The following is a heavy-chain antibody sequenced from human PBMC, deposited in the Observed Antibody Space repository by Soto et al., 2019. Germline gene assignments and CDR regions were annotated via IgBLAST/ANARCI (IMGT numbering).Heavy chain of an antibody. Sequence: GGSLRLSCAASGFTFSSYGMHWVRQAPGKGLEWVAVISYDGSNKYYADSVKGRFTISRDNSKNTLYLQMNSLRAEDTAVYYCAKEFEPAAMWVYYYYYYMDVWGKGTTVTVSS. CDR1: GFTFSSYG. D-gene: IGHD2-2*01. J-gene: IGHJ6*03. V-gene: IGHV3-30*18. CDR2: ISYDGSNK. CDR3: AKEFEPAAMWVYYYYYYMDV.